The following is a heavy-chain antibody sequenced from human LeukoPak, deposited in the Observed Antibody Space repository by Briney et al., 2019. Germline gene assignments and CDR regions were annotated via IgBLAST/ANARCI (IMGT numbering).Heavy chain of an antibody. CDR2: INHSGST. Sequence: PSETLSLTCAVYGGSFSGYYWSWIRQPQGKGLEWIGEINHSGSTNYNPSLKSRVTISVDTSKNQFSLKLSSVTAAATAVYYCATLAVAGTVVDYYYYGMDVWGQGTTVTVSS. CDR3: ATLAVAGTVVDYYYYGMDV. CDR1: GGSFSGYY. D-gene: IGHD6-19*01. V-gene: IGHV4-34*01. J-gene: IGHJ6*02.